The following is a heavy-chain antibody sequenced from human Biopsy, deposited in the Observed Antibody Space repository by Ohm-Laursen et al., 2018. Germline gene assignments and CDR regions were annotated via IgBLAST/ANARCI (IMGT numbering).Heavy chain of an antibody. V-gene: IGHV4-39*01. CDR1: GGSISSETNY. Sequence: TLSLTCTVSGGSISSETNYWGWIRQPPGKGLEWIGSIFYGGITYYNPSLKSRVTISVDTSKNQFSLNLSSVTGADTAVYYCARHPTGFWFDPWGHGTLVTVSS. J-gene: IGHJ5*02. CDR3: ARHPTGFWFDP. CDR2: IFYGGIT.